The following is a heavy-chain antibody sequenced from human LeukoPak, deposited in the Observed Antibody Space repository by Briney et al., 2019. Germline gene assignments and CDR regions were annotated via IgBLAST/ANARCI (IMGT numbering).Heavy chain of an antibody. D-gene: IGHD3-22*01. J-gene: IGHJ4*02. CDR2: INPSGGST. Sequence: GASVKVSCKASGYTFTSYYMHWVRQAPGQGLEWMGIINPSGGSTSYAQKFQGRVTITADESTSTAYMELSSLRSEDTAVYYCARVGIPGSYYYDRSGYPTSPLGYWGQGTLVTVSS. V-gene: IGHV1-46*01. CDR1: GYTFTSYY. CDR3: ARVGIPGSYYYDRSGYPTSPLGY.